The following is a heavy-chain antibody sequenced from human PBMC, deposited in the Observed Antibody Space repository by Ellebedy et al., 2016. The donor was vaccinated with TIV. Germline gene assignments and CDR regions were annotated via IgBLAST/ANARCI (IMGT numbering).Heavy chain of an antibody. D-gene: IGHD5-18*01. CDR3: ARGGVVYSYAAADY. CDR1: GFTFSNYV. Sequence: PGGSLRLSCAASGFTFSNYVMHWVRPVPGKWLEWVAVISYDGRIKYYADSVKGRFNISRDNSKNTMYLQMNSLRPEDTSVYYCARGGVVYSYAAADYWGQGTLVTVSS. CDR2: ISYDGRIK. V-gene: IGHV3-30*04. J-gene: IGHJ4*02.